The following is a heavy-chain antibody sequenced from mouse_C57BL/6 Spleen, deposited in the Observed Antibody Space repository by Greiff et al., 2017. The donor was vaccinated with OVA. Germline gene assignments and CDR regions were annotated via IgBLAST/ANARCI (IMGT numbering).Heavy chain of an antibody. Sequence: QVQLQQPGAELVKPGASVKMSCKASGYTFTSYWITWVKQRPGQGLEWIGDIYPGSGSTNYNEKFKSKATLTVDTSSSTAYMQLSSLTSEDSAVYYCARWGAMTTDGAMDYWGQGTSVTVS. J-gene: IGHJ4*01. CDR3: ARWGAMTTDGAMDY. CDR2: IYPGSGST. CDR1: GYTFTSYW. D-gene: IGHD1-1*01. V-gene: IGHV1-55*01.